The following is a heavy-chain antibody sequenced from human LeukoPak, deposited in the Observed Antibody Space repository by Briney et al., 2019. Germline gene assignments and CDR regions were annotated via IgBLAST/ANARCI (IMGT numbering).Heavy chain of an antibody. J-gene: IGHJ4*02. CDR2: IYYSGST. CDR1: GVSISSGDYY. Sequence: SETLSLTCTVSGVSISSGDYYWSWIRQPPGKGLEWIGYIYYSGSTYYNPSLKSRVTISVDTSKNQFSLKLSSVTAADTAVYYCARAGDTAMVLFDYWGQGTLVTVSS. V-gene: IGHV4-30-4*01. D-gene: IGHD5-18*01. CDR3: ARAGDTAMVLFDY.